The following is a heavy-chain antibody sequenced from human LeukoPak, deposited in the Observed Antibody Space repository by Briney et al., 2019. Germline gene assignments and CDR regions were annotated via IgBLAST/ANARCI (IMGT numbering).Heavy chain of an antibody. D-gene: IGHD6-13*01. CDR1: GYTFTGYY. CDR2: IIPIFGTA. Sequence: GASVKVSCKASGYTFTGYYMHWVRQAPGQGLEWMGGIIPIFGTANYAQKFQGRVTITADESTSTAYMELSSLRSEDTAVYYCAREIAAAATSGAYYYGMDVWGQGTTVTVSS. V-gene: IGHV1-69*13. J-gene: IGHJ6*02. CDR3: AREIAAAATSGAYYYGMDV.